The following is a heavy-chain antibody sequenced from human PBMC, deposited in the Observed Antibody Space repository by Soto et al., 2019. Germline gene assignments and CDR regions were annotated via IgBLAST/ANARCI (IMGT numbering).Heavy chain of an antibody. Sequence: QVQLVQSGAEVKKPGASVKVSCKASGYTFINYDLNWVRQAAGQGLEWMGSMNPNSGNTDYTQTFQGRVTMTRNTSMHTAYMELTSLRSEDTAVYYCARGRLDTSGWYGFDSWGQGTLVIVSS. D-gene: IGHD6-19*01. J-gene: IGHJ5*01. V-gene: IGHV1-8*01. CDR1: GYTFINYD. CDR2: MNPNSGNT. CDR3: ARGRLDTSGWYGFDS.